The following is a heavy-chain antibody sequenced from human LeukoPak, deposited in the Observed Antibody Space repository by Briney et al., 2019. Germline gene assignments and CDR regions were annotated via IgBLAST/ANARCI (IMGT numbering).Heavy chain of an antibody. CDR1: GGSISSYY. J-gene: IGHJ4*02. CDR2: IYYSGST. CDR3: ARTGYSSPFDY. V-gene: IGHV4-59*01. D-gene: IGHD6-13*01. Sequence: SETLSLTCTVSGGSISSYYWSWIRQPPGKGLEWIGYIYYSGSTNYNPSLKSRVTISVDMSKNQFSLKLSSVTAADTAVYYCARTGYSSPFDYWGQGTLVTVSS.